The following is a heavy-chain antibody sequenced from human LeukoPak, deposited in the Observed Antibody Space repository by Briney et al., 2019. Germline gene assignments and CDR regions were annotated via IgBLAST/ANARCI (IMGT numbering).Heavy chain of an antibody. CDR2: IYSGGST. Sequence: GGSLRLSCAASGFTFSSYAMSWVRQAPGKGLEWVSVIYSGGSTYYADSVKGRFTISRDNSKNTLCLQMNSLRAEDTAVYYCARGQLWPPGFDYWGQGTLVTVSS. CDR3: ARGQLWPPGFDY. CDR1: GFTFSSYA. J-gene: IGHJ4*02. V-gene: IGHV3-66*01. D-gene: IGHD5-18*01.